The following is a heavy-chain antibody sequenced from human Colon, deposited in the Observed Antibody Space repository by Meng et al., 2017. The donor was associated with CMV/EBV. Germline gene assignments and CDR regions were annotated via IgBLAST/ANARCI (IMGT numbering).Heavy chain of an antibody. CDR3: ARELARGGY. J-gene: IGHJ4*02. CDR2: ISPYNGDT. CDR1: GYTFTNFG. Sequence: QVHVVQSGAEVKKPGASVKVSCKTSGYTFTNFGISWVRQAPGQGLEWMAYISPYNGDTNYAQRFQGRVALTTDTSTSTVYMELGSLTSDDTAMYYCARELARGGYWGQGTLVTVSS. V-gene: IGHV1-18*01.